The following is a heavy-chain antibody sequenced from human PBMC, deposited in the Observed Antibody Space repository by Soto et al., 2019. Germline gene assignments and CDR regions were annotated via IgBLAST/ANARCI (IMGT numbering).Heavy chain of an antibody. D-gene: IGHD3-9*01. J-gene: IGHJ4*02. CDR1: GFTFSSYG. Sequence: GGSLRLSCAASGFTFSSYGMHWVRQAPGKGLEWVSAIRGSGGSTYYADSVKGRFTISRDNSKNTLSLQMNSLRAEDTAVYYCSRDASDWFFNWGRGTLVTVSS. CDR2: IRGSGGST. V-gene: IGHV3-23*01. CDR3: SRDASDWFFN.